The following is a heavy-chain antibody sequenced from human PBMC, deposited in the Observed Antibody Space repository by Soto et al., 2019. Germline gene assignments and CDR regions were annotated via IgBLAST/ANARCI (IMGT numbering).Heavy chain of an antibody. CDR1: GYTFTGYY. V-gene: IGHV1-2*02. CDR2: INPNSGGT. J-gene: IGHJ3*02. Sequence: QVQLVQSGAEVKKPGASVKVSCKASGYTFTGYYMHWVRQAPGQGLEWMGWINPNSGGTNYAQKFQGRVPMTRDTSISTAYMELSRLRSDDTAVYYCAVNYYDSSGYYGGAFDIWGQGTMVTVSS. D-gene: IGHD3-22*01. CDR3: AVNYYDSSGYYGGAFDI.